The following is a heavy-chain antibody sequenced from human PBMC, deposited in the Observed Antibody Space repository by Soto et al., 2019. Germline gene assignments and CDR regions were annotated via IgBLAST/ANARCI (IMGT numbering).Heavy chain of an antibody. D-gene: IGHD2-15*01. J-gene: IGHJ6*03. CDR3: ARDNRYCSGGSCYLYYMDV. CDR1: GYTFTGYY. V-gene: IGHV1-2*04. Sequence: ASVKVSCKASGYTFTGYYMHWVRQALGQGLEWMGWINPNSGGTNYAQKFQGWVTMTRDTSISTAYMELSRLRSDDTAVYYCARDNRYCSGGSCYLYYMDVWGKGTTVTVSS. CDR2: INPNSGGT.